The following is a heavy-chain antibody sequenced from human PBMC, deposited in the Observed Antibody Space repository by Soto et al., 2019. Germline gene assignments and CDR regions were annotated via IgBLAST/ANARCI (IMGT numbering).Heavy chain of an antibody. CDR3: ARTYYYDSSGPGGMWAFDI. D-gene: IGHD3-22*01. Sequence: QLQLQESGSGLVKPSQTLSLTCAVSGGSISSGGYSWSWIRQPPGKGLEWIGYIYHSGSTYYNPSLKSRVTISVDRSKTQFSLKLSYVTAADTAVYYCARTYYYDSSGPGGMWAFDIWGQGTMVTVSS. V-gene: IGHV4-30-2*01. CDR2: IYHSGST. CDR1: GGSISSGGYS. J-gene: IGHJ3*02.